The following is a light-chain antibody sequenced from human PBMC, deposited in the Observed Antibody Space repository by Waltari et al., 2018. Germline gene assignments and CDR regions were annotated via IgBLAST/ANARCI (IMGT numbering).Light chain of an antibody. J-gene: IGKJ1*01. CDR3: QQRSNWPPWT. CDR2: DAS. CDR1: ESVGSY. Sequence: DIVLTQSPATLSLSPGDRATLSCRASESVGSYLAWFQQKPGQAPRLLIFDASDRAPGIPARCSGSGSGTDFTLTISSLEPEDFAVYYCQQRSNWPPWTFGQGTKVEIK. V-gene: IGKV3-11*01.